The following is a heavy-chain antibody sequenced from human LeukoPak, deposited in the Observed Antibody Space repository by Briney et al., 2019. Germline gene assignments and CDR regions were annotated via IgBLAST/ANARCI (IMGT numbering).Heavy chain of an antibody. Sequence: GESLKISCKGSGYSFTSYWIGWVRQMPGKGLEWMGIIYPGGSDTRYSPSFQGQVTISADKSISTAYLQWSSLKASDTAMYYCARQRDYYDSSGPFDAFDIWGQGTMVTVSS. CDR1: GYSFTSYW. J-gene: IGHJ3*02. D-gene: IGHD3-22*01. CDR3: ARQRDYYDSSGPFDAFDI. CDR2: IYPGGSDT. V-gene: IGHV5-51*01.